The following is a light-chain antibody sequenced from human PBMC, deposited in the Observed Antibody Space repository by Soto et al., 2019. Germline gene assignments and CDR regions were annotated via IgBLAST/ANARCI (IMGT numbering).Light chain of an antibody. CDR2: EVN. J-gene: IGLJ1*01. CDR3: TSYAGGNNV. Sequence: QSALTQPPSASGSPGQSVTISCTGTSSDVGGYNYFSWYQQHPGKVPKLMVYEVNKRPSGVPDRFSGSKSGNTASLTVSGLQAEDAADYYCTSYAGGNNVFGTGTKLTVL. V-gene: IGLV2-8*01. CDR1: SSDVGGYNY.